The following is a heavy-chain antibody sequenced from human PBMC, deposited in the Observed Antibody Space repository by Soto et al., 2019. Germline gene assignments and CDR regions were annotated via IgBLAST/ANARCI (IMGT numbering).Heavy chain of an antibody. CDR2: IHSGST. J-gene: IGHJ4*02. CDR3: ARHDGSRSTDY. Sequence: PSETLSLTCTVSGGSISSGDYYWSWIRQPPGKGLEWIGYIHSGSTTYSASLRSRVTISVDTSKNQFSLKLSSVTAADTAVYFCARHDGSRSTDYWGQGTLVTVSS. D-gene: IGHD3-10*01. CDR1: GGSISSGDYY. V-gene: IGHV4-61*08.